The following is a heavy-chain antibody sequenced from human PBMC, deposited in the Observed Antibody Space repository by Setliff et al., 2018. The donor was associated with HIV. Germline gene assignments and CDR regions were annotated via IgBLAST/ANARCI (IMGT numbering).Heavy chain of an antibody. V-gene: IGHV4-59*01. J-gene: IGHJ6*03. CDR2: IYYSGSS. Sequence: PSETLSLTCTVSGGSISSYHWSWIRQPPGKGLEWIGYIYYSGSSNYNPSLKSRVTISVDTSKNQFSLKLSSVTAADTAVYYCARGYPGIAVAGLSYYYYYFMDVWGKGTTVTVSS. CDR3: ARGYPGIAVAGLSYYYYYFMDV. D-gene: IGHD6-19*01. CDR1: GGSISSYH.